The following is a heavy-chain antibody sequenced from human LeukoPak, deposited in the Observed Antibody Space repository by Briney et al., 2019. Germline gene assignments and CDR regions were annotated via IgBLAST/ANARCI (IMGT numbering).Heavy chain of an antibody. J-gene: IGHJ3*01. CDR1: GFSSTTYW. D-gene: IGHD4-11*01. Sequence: GESLTISCRPSGFSSTTYWIAWVRQMPGKGLEWMGVIQPDDSDTTYSPSFQGQVSISADKSIDTAFLHWSSLEASDTAVYYCARPLFSSNYKAFDLWGQGTLVTVSS. V-gene: IGHV5-51*01. CDR3: ARPLFSSNYKAFDL. CDR2: IQPDDSDT.